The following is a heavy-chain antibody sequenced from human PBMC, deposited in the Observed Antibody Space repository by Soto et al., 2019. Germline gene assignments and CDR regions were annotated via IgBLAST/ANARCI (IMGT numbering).Heavy chain of an antibody. Sequence: XSVKVSCKASGYTFTNYYMHWVRQAPGQGIESSGXINPSXGSTSYDQKFXXRVTMTRXTSTRTVYMALSSLTSEDKAVYYCARGAQSDSDYWGKGTLVTVYS. V-gene: IGHV1-46*01. CDR3: ARGAQSDSDY. CDR2: INPSXGST. CDR1: GYTFTNYY. J-gene: IGHJ4*02.